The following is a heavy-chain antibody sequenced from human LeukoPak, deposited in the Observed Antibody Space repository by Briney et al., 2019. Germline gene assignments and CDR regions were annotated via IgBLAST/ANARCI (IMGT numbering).Heavy chain of an antibody. D-gene: IGHD2-15*01. V-gene: IGHV3-74*01. Sequence: GGSLRLSCAAPGFTFSSYWMYWVRQAPGKGLVWVSRINSDGSSRTYADSVKCRFTISRDNAKNTLSLQMNSLRTEDTAVYYCAREVCIGGSCSVFDYWGQGTLVTVSS. CDR2: INSDGSSR. CDR1: GFTFSSYW. J-gene: IGHJ4*02. CDR3: AREVCIGGSCSVFDY.